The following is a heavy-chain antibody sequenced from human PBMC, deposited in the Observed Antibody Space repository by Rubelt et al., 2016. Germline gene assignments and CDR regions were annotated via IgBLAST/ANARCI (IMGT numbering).Heavy chain of an antibody. CDR1: GFSFRSYA. D-gene: IGHD4-23*01. Sequence: EVRLLESGGGLVQPGGSLRLSCAASGFSFRSYAMPWVRQAPGKGLDWVSSLSGSGGSTNYADSLKGRFTISRDNSENTLYLQMDSLRAEDTAVYYCAKLTVTTVGFYYFMDAWGKGTTVTVSS. J-gene: IGHJ6*03. CDR2: LSGSGGST. CDR3: AKLTVTTVGFYYFMDA. V-gene: IGHV3-23*01.